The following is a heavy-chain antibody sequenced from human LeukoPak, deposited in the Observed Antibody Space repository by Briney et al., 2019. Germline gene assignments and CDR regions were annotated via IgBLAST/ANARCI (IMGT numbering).Heavy chain of an antibody. Sequence: PGGSLRLSCAASGFTFSSYSMNWVRQAPGKGLEWVSSISSSSSYIYYADSVKGRFTISRDNAKNPLYLQMNSLRAEDTAVYYCARVRYCSGGSCYSGAFDIWGQGTMVTVSS. D-gene: IGHD2-15*01. J-gene: IGHJ3*02. CDR3: ARVRYCSGGSCYSGAFDI. CDR1: GFTFSSYS. V-gene: IGHV3-21*01. CDR2: ISSSSSYI.